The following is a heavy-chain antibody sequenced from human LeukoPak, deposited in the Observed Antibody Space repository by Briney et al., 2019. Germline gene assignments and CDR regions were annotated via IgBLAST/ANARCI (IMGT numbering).Heavy chain of an antibody. CDR2: ISSSSSYI. V-gene: IGHV3-21*04. J-gene: IGHJ4*02. D-gene: IGHD3-16*01. CDR3: AKDVDGRLGESQDY. CDR1: GFTFSSYS. Sequence: PGGSLRLSCAASGFTFSSYSMNWVRQAPGKGLEWVSSISSSSSYIYYADSVKGRFTISRDNSKNTLYLQMNSLRAEDTAVYYCAKDVDGRLGESQDYWGQGTLVTVSS.